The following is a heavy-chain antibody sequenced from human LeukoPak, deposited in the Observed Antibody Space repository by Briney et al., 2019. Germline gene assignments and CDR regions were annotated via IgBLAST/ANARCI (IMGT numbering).Heavy chain of an antibody. J-gene: IGHJ3*02. V-gene: IGHV3-11*01. CDR2: ISRTI. CDR1: GFTFSDYY. Sequence: GGSLRLFCAASGFTFSDYYMGWIRQALGRGLEWISYISRTIYYADSVKGRFTISRDNAKNSLYLQMNSLRAEDTAVYYCARRIWGADSQSHTFDIWGQGTMVTVSS. CDR3: ARRIWGADSQSHTFDI. D-gene: IGHD3-16*01.